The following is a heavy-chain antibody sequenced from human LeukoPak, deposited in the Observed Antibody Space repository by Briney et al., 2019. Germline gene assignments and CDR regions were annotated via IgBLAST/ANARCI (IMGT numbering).Heavy chain of an antibody. CDR2: IKHDGSEK. Sequence: PGGSLRLSCAASGFTFSSYSMNWVRQAPGKGLEWVAKIKHDGSEKYFVDSVKGRFTISRDNAKNSVYLQMNSLRVEDTAVYYCARGQLADVYWGQGALVTVSS. CDR1: GFTFSSYS. V-gene: IGHV3-7*01. D-gene: IGHD2-15*01. CDR3: ARGQLADVY. J-gene: IGHJ4*02.